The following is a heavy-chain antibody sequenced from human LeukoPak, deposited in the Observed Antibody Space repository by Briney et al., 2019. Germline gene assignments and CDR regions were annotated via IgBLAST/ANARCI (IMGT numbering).Heavy chain of an antibody. V-gene: IGHV4-59*01. CDR1: GGPISSYY. D-gene: IGHD3-22*01. CDR2: IYYTGST. Sequence: SETLSLTCTVSGGPISSYYWSWIRQPPGKGLEWIGYIYYTGSTNYNPSLKSRVTISLDTSKNQFSLKLSSVTAADTALYYCARGLHYYDSSGYYYPNWFDPWGQGTLVTVSS. J-gene: IGHJ5*02. CDR3: ARGLHYYDSSGYYYPNWFDP.